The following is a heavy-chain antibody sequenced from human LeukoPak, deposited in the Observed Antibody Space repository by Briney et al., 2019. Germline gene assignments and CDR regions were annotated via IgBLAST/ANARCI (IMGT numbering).Heavy chain of an antibody. Sequence: APVKVSCKASGGTFSSYAISWVRQAPGQGLEWMGGIIPIFGTANYAQKFQGRVTITTDESTSTAYMELSSLRSEDTAVYYCARPRAAGAINDAFDIWGQGTMVTVSS. CDR2: IIPIFGTA. CDR3: ARPRAAGAINDAFDI. CDR1: GGTFSSYA. D-gene: IGHD3-10*01. J-gene: IGHJ3*02. V-gene: IGHV1-69*05.